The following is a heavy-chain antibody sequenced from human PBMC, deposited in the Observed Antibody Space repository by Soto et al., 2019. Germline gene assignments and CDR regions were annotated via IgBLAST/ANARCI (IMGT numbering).Heavy chain of an antibody. CDR3: ARDTARAMVRIYYGMDV. D-gene: IGHD3-10*01. J-gene: IGHJ6*02. CDR2: IWYDGSNK. Sequence: PGGSLRLSCAASGFTFSSYGMHWVRQAPGKGLKWVAVIWYDGSNKHYADSVKGRFTISRDNSKNTLYLQMNSLRAEDTAVYYCARDTARAMVRIYYGMDVWGQGTTVTVSS. CDR1: GFTFSSYG. V-gene: IGHV3-33*01.